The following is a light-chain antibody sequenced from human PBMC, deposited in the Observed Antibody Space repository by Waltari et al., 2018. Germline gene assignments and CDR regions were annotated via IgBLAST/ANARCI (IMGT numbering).Light chain of an antibody. J-gene: IGKJ2*01. Sequence: DIQMTQSPSSLSASVGDRVTITCKASQDISNYLNWYQQKPGKATKLLIYDASNLETGVPSRFSGSGSGTDFTFTISSLQPEDIATYYCQQYDNLPTFGQGTKLEIK. CDR2: DAS. CDR1: QDISNY. V-gene: IGKV1-33*01. CDR3: QQYDNLPT.